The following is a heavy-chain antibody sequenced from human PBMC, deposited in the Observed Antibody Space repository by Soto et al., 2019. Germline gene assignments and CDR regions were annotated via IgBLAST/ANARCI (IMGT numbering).Heavy chain of an antibody. J-gene: IGHJ4*02. CDR2: ISGSGGSS. CDR3: AKVKSLGFLTGYYAYRY. CDR1: GFTFSTYA. D-gene: IGHD3-9*01. Sequence: GGSLRHSCAASGFTFSTYAISLIRQAPGKGLEWVSVISGSGGSSDYADAVKGRFTISRDNSKNALYLQMNSLSAEVTAVYYCAKVKSLGFLTGYYAYRYWGQGTLITVSS. V-gene: IGHV3-23*01.